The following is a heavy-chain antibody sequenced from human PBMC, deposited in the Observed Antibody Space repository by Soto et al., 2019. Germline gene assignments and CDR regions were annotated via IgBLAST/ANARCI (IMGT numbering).Heavy chain of an antibody. CDR3: VKDGDYYDSSGDYYEGYFDS. V-gene: IGHV3-64D*06. Sequence: GGSLRLSCSASGFTFSSYVMHWVRQAPGKGLEFVSAISSDGGRTYYADSVKGRFTVSRVNSKNTLYFQMSSLRTEDTAVYYCVKDGDYYDSSGDYYEGYFDSWGQGT. J-gene: IGHJ4*02. D-gene: IGHD3-22*01. CDR1: GFTFSSYV. CDR2: ISSDGGRT.